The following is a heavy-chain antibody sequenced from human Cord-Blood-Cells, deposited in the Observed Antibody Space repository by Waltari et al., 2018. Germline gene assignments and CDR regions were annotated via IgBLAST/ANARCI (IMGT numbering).Heavy chain of an antibody. Sequence: QVQLQESGPGLVKPSETLSLTCTVSGGSISSHYWSWIRQPPGKGLEWIGYIYYSGSTNYHPPLKSRVTISVDTSKNQFSLKLSSVTAADTAVYYCARAANVWSGYYFDYWGQGTLVTVSS. V-gene: IGHV4-59*11. CDR2: IYYSGST. J-gene: IGHJ4*02. CDR3: ARAANVWSGYYFDY. D-gene: IGHD3-3*01. CDR1: GGSISSHY.